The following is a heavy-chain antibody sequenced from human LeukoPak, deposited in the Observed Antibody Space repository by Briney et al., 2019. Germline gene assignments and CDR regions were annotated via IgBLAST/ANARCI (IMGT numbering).Heavy chain of an antibody. J-gene: IGHJ4*02. Sequence: ASVKVSRKASGYTFTSYDINWVRQATGQGLEWMGWMNPNSGNTGYAQKFQGRVTMTRNTSISTAYMELSSLRSEDTAVYYCARVSSSSWSSDYWGQGTLVTVSS. D-gene: IGHD6-13*01. CDR3: ARVSSSSWSSDY. CDR1: GYTFTSYD. V-gene: IGHV1-8*01. CDR2: MNPNSGNT.